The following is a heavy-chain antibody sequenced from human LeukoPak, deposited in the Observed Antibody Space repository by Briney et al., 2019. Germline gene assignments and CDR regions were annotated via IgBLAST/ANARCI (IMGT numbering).Heavy chain of an antibody. D-gene: IGHD6-13*01. V-gene: IGHV3-74*01. CDR2: ISSDGTST. J-gene: IGHJ4*02. Sequence: GGSLRLSCSASGFTFSSSSMHWVRRAPGKGLVWVSRISSDGTSTNYADSVKGRLIISSDNAKDTLYLQMNSLRAEDTAVYFCARVRSSSWFDYWGQGTLVAVSS. CDR3: ARVRSSSWFDY. CDR1: GFTFSSSS.